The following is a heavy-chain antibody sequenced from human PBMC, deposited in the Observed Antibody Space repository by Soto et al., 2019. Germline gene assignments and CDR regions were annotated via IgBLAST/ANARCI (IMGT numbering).Heavy chain of an antibody. CDR1: GGSISSSSYY. D-gene: IGHD3-3*01. CDR3: ATGRNFWSGYGSFDY. Sequence: SETLSLTCTVSGGSISSSSYYWGWIRQPPGKGLEWIGSIYYSGSTYYNPSLKSRVTISVDTSKNQFSLKLSSVTAADTAVYYCATGRNFWSGYGSFDYWGQGTLVTVSS. J-gene: IGHJ4*02. CDR2: IYYSGST. V-gene: IGHV4-39*01.